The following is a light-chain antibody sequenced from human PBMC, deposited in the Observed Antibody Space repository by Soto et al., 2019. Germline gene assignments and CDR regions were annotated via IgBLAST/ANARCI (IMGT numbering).Light chain of an antibody. CDR1: QSGLYSSNNKNY. CDR2: WAA. J-gene: IGKJ3*01. Sequence: DIVMTQSPDSLAVSLGERATINCKSSQSGLYSSNNKNYLAWYQQKPGQPPKLLIYWAATRESGVPDRFSGSGSGTDFTLTISSLQDEDVAVYYCQQYYSTLFTFGPGTKVDI. CDR3: QQYYSTLFT. V-gene: IGKV4-1*01.